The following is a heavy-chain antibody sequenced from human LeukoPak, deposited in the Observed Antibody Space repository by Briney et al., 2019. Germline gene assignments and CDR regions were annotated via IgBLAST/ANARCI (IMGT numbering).Heavy chain of an antibody. CDR2: IYYSGST. Sequence: SETLSLTCTVSGGSIGSYYWSWIRQPPGKGLEWIGYIYYSGSTNYNPSLKSRVTISVDTSKNQFSLKLSSVTAADTAVYYCVRGYDSSGYYPDYFDYWGQGTLVTVSS. D-gene: IGHD3-22*01. J-gene: IGHJ4*02. CDR3: VRGYDSSGYYPDYFDY. V-gene: IGHV4-59*01. CDR1: GGSIGSYY.